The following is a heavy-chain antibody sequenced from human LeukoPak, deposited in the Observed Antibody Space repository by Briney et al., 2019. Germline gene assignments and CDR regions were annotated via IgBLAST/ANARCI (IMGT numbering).Heavy chain of an antibody. V-gene: IGHV1-69*02. CDR2: IIPILGIA. D-gene: IGHD4-23*01. CDR3: GRTAGGLVDY. CDR1: GFTLTRHH. Sequence: SVKVSCKASGFTLTRHHISWVRQAPGQGLEWMGRIIPILGIANYAQKFQGRITITADKSTSTAYMELGSLRSEDTAVYYWGRTAGGLVDYWGQGTLVTVSS. J-gene: IGHJ4*02.